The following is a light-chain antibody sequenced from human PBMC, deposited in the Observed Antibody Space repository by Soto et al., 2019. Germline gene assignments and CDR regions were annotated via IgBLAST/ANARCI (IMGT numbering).Light chain of an antibody. J-gene: IGLJ1*01. CDR1: SSDVGSYNY. CDR2: EVS. Sequence: QSVLTQPASVSGSPGQSITISCTGTSSDVGSYNYVSWYQQHPGRAPKLMIYEVSNRPSGVSNRFSASKSGNTASLTISGLRAEDEADYYCSSYTSITSYVFRTGTKPTVL. V-gene: IGLV2-14*01. CDR3: SSYTSITSYV.